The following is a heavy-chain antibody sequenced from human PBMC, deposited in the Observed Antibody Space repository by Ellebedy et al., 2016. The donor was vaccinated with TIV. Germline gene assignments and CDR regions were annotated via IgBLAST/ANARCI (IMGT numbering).Heavy chain of an antibody. CDR2: IYSGGST. Sequence: GESLKISXAASGFTVSSNYMSWVRQAPGKGLEWVSVIYSGGSTYYADSVKGRFTISRDNSKNTLYLQMNSLRAEDTAVYYCARGGWLQLGAFDYWGQGTLVTVSS. J-gene: IGHJ4*02. CDR1: GFTVSSNY. V-gene: IGHV3-66*01. D-gene: IGHD5-24*01. CDR3: ARGGWLQLGAFDY.